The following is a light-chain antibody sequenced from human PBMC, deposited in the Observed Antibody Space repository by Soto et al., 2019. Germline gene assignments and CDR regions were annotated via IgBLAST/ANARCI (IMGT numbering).Light chain of an antibody. CDR3: SSYTSSSTRV. J-gene: IGLJ3*02. V-gene: IGLV2-14*01. CDR2: EVS. Sequence: QSALTQPASVSGSPGQSITISCTGTSSDVGGYNYVSWYQQDPGKAPKLMIYEVSNRPSEVSNRFSGSKSGNTAPLAISGPQAWDEADYYCSSYTSSSTRVLGGGTQLPVL. CDR1: SSDVGGYNY.